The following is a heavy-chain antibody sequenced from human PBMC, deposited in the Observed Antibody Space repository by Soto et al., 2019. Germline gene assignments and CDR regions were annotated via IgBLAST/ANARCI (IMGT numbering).Heavy chain of an antibody. CDR2: INPNSGGT. D-gene: IGHD6-19*01. CDR1: GYTFTGYY. J-gene: IGHJ5*02. V-gene: IGHV1-2*04. CDR3: ARSPQIAVDGSLWWFDP. Sequence: GASVKVSCKASGYTFTGYYMHCVRQAPGQGLEWMGWINPNSGGTNYAQKFQGWVTMTRDTSISTAYMELSRLRSDDTAVYYCARSPQIAVDGSLWWFDPWGQGTLVTVSS.